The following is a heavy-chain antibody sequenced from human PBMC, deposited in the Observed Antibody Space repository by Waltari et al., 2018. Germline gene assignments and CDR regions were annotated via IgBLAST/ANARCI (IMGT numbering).Heavy chain of an antibody. CDR1: GFTVSSNY. J-gene: IGHJ1*01. Sequence: EVQLVVSGGDLIQPGGSLRLSCAVSGFTVSSNYMSWVHQAPGRWLEWVPVIDHDGTIFDADSGKGRFTVSRDKSKHLVLLQMDTLRAEDTVVYYGATDGEGDCSLCLAQWGQGTLVTVSS. D-gene: IGHD2-21*02. CDR2: IDHDGTI. V-gene: IGHV3-53*01. CDR3: ATDGEGDCSLCLAQ.